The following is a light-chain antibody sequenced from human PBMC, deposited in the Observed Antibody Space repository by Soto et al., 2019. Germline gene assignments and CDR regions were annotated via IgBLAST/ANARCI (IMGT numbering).Light chain of an antibody. V-gene: IGLV1-40*01. CDR1: SSNFGAGFD. CDR2: GIT. J-gene: IGLJ1*01. Sequence: QSVLTQPPSVSGAPGQWVTISCTGSSSNFGAGFDVHWYQQLPGTAPKLLIYGITNRPSGVPDRFSGSKSGTSASLAITGLQAEDEAVYYCQSYDRSLSGYVFGTGTKLTAL. CDR3: QSYDRSLSGYV.